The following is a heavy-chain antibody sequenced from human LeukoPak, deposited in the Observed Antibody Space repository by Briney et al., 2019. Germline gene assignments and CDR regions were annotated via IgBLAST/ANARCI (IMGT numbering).Heavy chain of an antibody. V-gene: IGHV3-23*01. J-gene: IGHJ4*02. CDR2: IFGDGGTS. D-gene: IGHD1-14*01. CDR1: GFTFRRYG. Sequence: GGSLRLSCAASGFTFRRYGMNWVRQPPGKGLEWVATIFGDGGTSYYADSVKGRFTISRDNSENTLYLQMNRLRAEDTAAYYCAKAHGSMTGSCFNYWGQGTLVSVSP. CDR3: AKAHGSMTGSCFNY.